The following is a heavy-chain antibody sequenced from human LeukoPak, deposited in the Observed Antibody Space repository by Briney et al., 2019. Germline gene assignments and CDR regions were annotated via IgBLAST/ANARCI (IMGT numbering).Heavy chain of an antibody. V-gene: IGHV3-15*01. CDR1: GFTFSSYH. Sequence: GGSLRLSCIVSGFTFSSYHMNWVRQAPGKGLEWVGHIKSEINGVTTDYVAPVKGRFTITRDDSKNTLYLQMNSLKIEDTAVYYCTAENRYNFVYWGQGTLVTVSS. CDR3: TAENRYNFVY. J-gene: IGHJ4*02. D-gene: IGHD5-18*01. CDR2: IKSEINGVTT.